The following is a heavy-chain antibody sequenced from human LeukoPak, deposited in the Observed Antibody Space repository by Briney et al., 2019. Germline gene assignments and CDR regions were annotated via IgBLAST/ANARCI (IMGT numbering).Heavy chain of an antibody. V-gene: IGHV3-21*01. Sequence: GGSLRLSCAASGITVSNYAMSWVRQAPGKGLEWVSSISSSSSYIYYADSVKGRFTISRDNAKNSLYLQMNSLRAEDTAVYYCARAIVATNIDYWGQGTLVTVSS. CDR1: GITVSNYA. CDR3: ARAIVATNIDY. J-gene: IGHJ4*02. D-gene: IGHD5-12*01. CDR2: ISSSSSYI.